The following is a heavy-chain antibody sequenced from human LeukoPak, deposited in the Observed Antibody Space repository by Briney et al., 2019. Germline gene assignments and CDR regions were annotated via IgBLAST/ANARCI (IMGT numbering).Heavy chain of an antibody. CDR3: ARDPYYYDSSGYPV. V-gene: IGHV3-21*01. J-gene: IGHJ4*02. Sequence: PGGSLRLSCAASGFTSSRYNMHWVRQAPGKGLEWVSSISSSSSYIYYADSVKGRFTISRDNAKNSLYLQMNSLRAEDTAVYYCARDPYYYDSSGYPVWGQGTLVTVSS. CDR2: ISSSSSYI. D-gene: IGHD3-22*01. CDR1: GFTSSRYN.